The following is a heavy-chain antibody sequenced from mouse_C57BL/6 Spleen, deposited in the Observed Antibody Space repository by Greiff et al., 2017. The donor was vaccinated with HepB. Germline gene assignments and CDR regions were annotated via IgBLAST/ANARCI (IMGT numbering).Heavy chain of an antibody. Sequence: QVQLKQPGAELVMPGASVKLSCKASGYTFTSYWMHWVKQRPGQGLEWIGEIDPSDSYTNYNQKFKGKSTLTVDKSSSTAYMQLSSLTSEDSAVYYCAIITTVVADYWGQGTTLTVSS. CDR2: IDPSDSYT. V-gene: IGHV1-69*01. J-gene: IGHJ2*01. CDR1: GYTFTSYW. CDR3: AIITTVVADY. D-gene: IGHD1-1*01.